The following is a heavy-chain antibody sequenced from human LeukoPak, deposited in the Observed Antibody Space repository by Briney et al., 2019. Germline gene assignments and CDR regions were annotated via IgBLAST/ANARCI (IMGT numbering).Heavy chain of an antibody. Sequence: PSETLSLTCAVYGGSFSGYYWSWIRQPPGKGLEWIGEIYHSGSTNYNPSLKSRVTISVDKSKNQFSLKLSSVTAADTAVYYCARVPSAAAGLDYWGQGTLVTVSS. D-gene: IGHD6-13*01. V-gene: IGHV4-34*01. CDR1: GGSFSGYY. CDR3: ARVPSAAAGLDY. J-gene: IGHJ4*02. CDR2: IYHSGST.